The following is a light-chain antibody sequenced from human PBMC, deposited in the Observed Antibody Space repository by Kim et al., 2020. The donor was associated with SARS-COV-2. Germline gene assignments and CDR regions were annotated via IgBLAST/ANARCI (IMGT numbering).Light chain of an antibody. Sequence: PGRTASIPYCGDNLGIQDVPWQRDRQDESPVRVTYRDKRRPSDIPERFSGSNSGNTATLTISGAKTMDEADYYCQAWDSHAVVFGGGTQLTVL. CDR1: NLGIQD. CDR3: QAWDSHAVV. J-gene: IGLJ2*01. V-gene: IGLV3-1*01. CDR2: RDK.